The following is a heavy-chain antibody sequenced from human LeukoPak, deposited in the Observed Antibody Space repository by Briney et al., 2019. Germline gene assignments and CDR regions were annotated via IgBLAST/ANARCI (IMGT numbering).Heavy chain of an antibody. J-gene: IGHJ6*03. CDR3: ANGRTYYYYYMDV. Sequence: GGSLRLSCAASGLTFSSYAMSWVRQAPGKGLECVSAISGSGYSTYYADSVKGRFTISRDNSKNTLYLQMNSLRAEDTAVYYCANGRTYYYYYMDVWGKGTTVTVSS. D-gene: IGHD1-1*01. V-gene: IGHV3-23*01. CDR2: ISGSGYST. CDR1: GLTFSSYA.